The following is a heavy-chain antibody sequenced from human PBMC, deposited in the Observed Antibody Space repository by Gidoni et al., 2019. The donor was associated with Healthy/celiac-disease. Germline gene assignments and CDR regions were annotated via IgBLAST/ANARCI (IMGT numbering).Heavy chain of an antibody. V-gene: IGHV4-59*01. CDR1: GCSISSYY. Sequence: VQLQESVPGLVKPSETLSLPCPVSGCSISSYYWSWIRQPPGKGLEWIGYIYDSGSTNYNPSLKSRVTISVDTSKNQFSLKLSSVTAADTAVYYCARGYCSGGSCWLDPWGQGTLVTVSS. CDR3: ARGYCSGGSCWLDP. CDR2: IYDSGST. J-gene: IGHJ5*02. D-gene: IGHD2-15*01.